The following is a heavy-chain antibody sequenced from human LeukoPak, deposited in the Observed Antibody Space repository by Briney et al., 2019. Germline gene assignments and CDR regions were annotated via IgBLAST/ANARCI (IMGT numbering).Heavy chain of an antibody. CDR1: GFTVSGNY. D-gene: IGHD3-22*01. J-gene: IGHJ4*02. CDR2: IYSAGST. Sequence: PGGSLRPSCAASGFTVSGNYMSWVRQAPGKGLEWVSVIYSAGSTYYADSVRGRFTISRDNSKNALYLQMNSLRAEDTAVYYCARDHPYYHDNWGQGTLVTVSS. CDR3: ARDHPYYHDN. V-gene: IGHV3-53*01.